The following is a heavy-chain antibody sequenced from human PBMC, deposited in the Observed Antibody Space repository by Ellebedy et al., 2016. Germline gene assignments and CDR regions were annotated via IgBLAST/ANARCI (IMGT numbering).Heavy chain of an antibody. Sequence: SETLSLXCTVSGGSISSGGYYWSWIRQHPGKGLEWIGYIYYTGSTYYNPSLKSRVTISVDTSKNQFSLKLSSVTAADTAVYYCARDPLMGVLSGSYHAFDYWGQGTLVTVSS. V-gene: IGHV4-31*03. CDR3: ARDPLMGVLSGSYHAFDY. D-gene: IGHD1-26*01. CDR1: GGSISSGGYY. J-gene: IGHJ4*02. CDR2: IYYTGST.